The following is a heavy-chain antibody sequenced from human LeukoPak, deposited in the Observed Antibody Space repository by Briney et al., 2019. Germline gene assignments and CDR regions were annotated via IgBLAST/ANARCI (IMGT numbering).Heavy chain of an antibody. CDR3: TRLEDIVATSNFDF. J-gene: IGHJ4*02. CDR2: IKSKANSYAA. CDR1: GFTFSDSA. Sequence: GGSLRLSCAASGFTFSDSAMHWVRQAPGRGLECVGRIKSKANSYAAAYAASVKGRFTISRDDSKNTAYLQMNSLKTEDTALYYCTRLEDIVATSNFDFWGQGTLVTVST. V-gene: IGHV3-73*01. D-gene: IGHD5-12*01.